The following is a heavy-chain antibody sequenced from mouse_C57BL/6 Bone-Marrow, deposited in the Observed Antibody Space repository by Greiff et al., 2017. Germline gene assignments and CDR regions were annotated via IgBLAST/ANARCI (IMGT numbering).Heavy chain of an antibody. CDR1: GFTFSNYW. CDR3: TEGLLLSVLYAMDY. D-gene: IGHD1-1*01. Sequence: EVKLQESGGGLVQPGGSMKLSCVASGFTFSNYWMNWVRQSPEKGLEWVAQIRLKSDNYATNYAESVKGRFTISSDDSKISVYLQMNNLRAEDTVIYYCTEGLLLSVLYAMDYWGQGTSVTVSS. V-gene: IGHV6-3*01. CDR2: IRLKSDNYAT. J-gene: IGHJ4*01.